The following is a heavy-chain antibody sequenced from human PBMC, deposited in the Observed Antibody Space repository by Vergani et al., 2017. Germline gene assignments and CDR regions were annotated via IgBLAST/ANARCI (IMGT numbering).Heavy chain of an antibody. CDR1: GDSISSGYY. V-gene: IGHV4-38-2*01. CDR3: ARPSSYNWFGEPPSWYFDL. D-gene: IGHD3-10*01. J-gene: IGHJ2*01. Sequence: QVQLQESGPGLVKPSETLSLTCAVSGDSISSGYYWGWIRQPPGKGLEWIGSIYHSGSTYYNPSLKSRVTISVDTSKNQFSLKLSSVTAADTAVYYCARPSSYNWFGEPPSWYFDLWGRGTLVTVSS. CDR2: IYHSGST.